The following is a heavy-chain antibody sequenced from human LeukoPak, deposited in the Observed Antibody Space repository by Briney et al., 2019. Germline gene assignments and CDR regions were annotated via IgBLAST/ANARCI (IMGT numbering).Heavy chain of an antibody. D-gene: IGHD3-3*01. Sequence: GGSLRLSCAASGFTFSNFWMSWVRQAPGKGLEWVANIKQDGSEKYYVDSLKGRFTISRDNAKNSLYLQMNSLRAEDTGVYYCAKDHYWSIDYWGRGTLVTVSS. CDR2: IKQDGSEK. V-gene: IGHV3-7*01. CDR1: GFTFSNFW. J-gene: IGHJ4*02. CDR3: AKDHYWSIDY.